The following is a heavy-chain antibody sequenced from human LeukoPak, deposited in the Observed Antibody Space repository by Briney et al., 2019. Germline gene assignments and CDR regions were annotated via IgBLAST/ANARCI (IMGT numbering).Heavy chain of an antibody. CDR3: ARAEGSGSSFDY. J-gene: IGHJ4*02. CDR2: ISGSGSTI. D-gene: IGHD3-10*01. Sequence: GGSLRLSCAASGFTFSSYEMNWVRQAPGKGLEWVSYISGSGSTIYYSDSVKGRFTISRDNAKNSLYLQMNSLRVEDTAVYYCARAEGSGSSFDYWGQGTLVTVSS. CDR1: GFTFSSYE. V-gene: IGHV3-48*03.